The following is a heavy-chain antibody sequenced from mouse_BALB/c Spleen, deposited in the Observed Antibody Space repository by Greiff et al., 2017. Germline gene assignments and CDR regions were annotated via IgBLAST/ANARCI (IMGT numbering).Heavy chain of an antibody. CDR2: ISSGSSTI. CDR3: ARSDGYGVSAV. V-gene: IGHV5-17*02. CDR1: GFTFSSFG. Sequence: EVNLVESGGGLVQPGGSRKLSCAASGFTFSSFGMHWVRQAPEKGLEWVAYISSGSSTIYYADTVKGRFTISRDNPKNTLFLQMTSLRSEDTAMYYCARSDGYGVSAVWGAGTTVTVSS. J-gene: IGHJ1*01. D-gene: IGHD2-2*01.